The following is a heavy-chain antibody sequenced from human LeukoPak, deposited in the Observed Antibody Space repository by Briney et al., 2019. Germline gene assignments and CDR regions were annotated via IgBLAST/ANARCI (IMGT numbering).Heavy chain of an antibody. J-gene: IGHJ4*02. CDR3: ARGGRTAQFDY. D-gene: IGHD2-15*01. CDR1: GFTVSSNY. CDR2: IYSGGST. V-gene: IGHV3-53*01. Sequence: PGGSLRLSCAASGFTVSSNYMSWVRQAPGKGLEWVSVIYSGGSTYYADSAKGQFTISRDNSKNTLYLQMNSLRAEDTAVYYCARGGRTAQFDYWGQGTLVTVSS.